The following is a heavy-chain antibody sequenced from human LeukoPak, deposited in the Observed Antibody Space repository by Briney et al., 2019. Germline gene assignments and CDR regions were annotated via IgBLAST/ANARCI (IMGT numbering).Heavy chain of an antibody. J-gene: IGHJ4*02. CDR2: IKQDGSEK. CDR1: GFTFSSYW. Sequence: GGSLRLSCVASGFTFSSYWMSWVRQAPGKGLEWVANIKQDGSEKYYVDSVKGRFTISRDNAKNSLYLQMNSLRAEDTAVYYCTRDRVITIFGVASSWGQGTLVTVSS. CDR3: TRDRVITIFGVASS. D-gene: IGHD3-3*01. V-gene: IGHV3-7*01.